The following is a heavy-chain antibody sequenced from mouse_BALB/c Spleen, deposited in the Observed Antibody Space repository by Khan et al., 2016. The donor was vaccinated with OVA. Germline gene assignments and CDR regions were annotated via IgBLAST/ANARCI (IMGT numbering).Heavy chain of an antibody. V-gene: IGHV1S137*01. J-gene: IGHJ3*01. D-gene: IGHD1-3*01. CDR3: SRGSGHVRFAY. CDR2: ISTYYGDT. Sequence: VKLLESGAELVRPGVSVKISCKGSGYTFTDFAIHWVKQSHAKSLEWIGVISTYYGDTNYNQHFKGKATMTVDKSSSTAYMELARLTSEDSAIYYCSRGSGHVRFAYWGQGTLVTVSA. CDR1: GYTFTDFA.